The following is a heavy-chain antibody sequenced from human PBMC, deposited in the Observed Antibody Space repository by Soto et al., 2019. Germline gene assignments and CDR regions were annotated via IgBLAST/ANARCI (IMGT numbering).Heavy chain of an antibody. CDR1: GFTFSNAW. CDR3: TPRVYDFWSGYYTGLDQSFDY. D-gene: IGHD3-3*01. J-gene: IGHJ4*02. CDR2: IKSKTDGGTT. Sequence: PGGSLRLSCAASGFTFSNAWMSWVRQAPGKGLEWVGRIKSKTDGGTTDYAAPVKGRFTISRDDSKNTLYLQMNSMNTEDTAVYYCTPRVYDFWSGYYTGLDQSFDYWGQGTLVTVSS. V-gene: IGHV3-15*01.